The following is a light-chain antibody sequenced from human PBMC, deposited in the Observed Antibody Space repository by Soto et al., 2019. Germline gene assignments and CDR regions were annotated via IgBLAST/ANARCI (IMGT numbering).Light chain of an antibody. Sequence: EIVLTQSPGTLSLSPGERATLSCRASQSFHTNYLAWYQQRPGQAPRLLIYAASRRASGIPDRFSGSGSGTDFTLTISRQEPEDSAVYFCQKYASTPGFTVGGGTKIEI. V-gene: IGKV3-20*01. CDR1: QSFHTNY. J-gene: IGKJ4*01. CDR2: AAS. CDR3: QKYASTPGFT.